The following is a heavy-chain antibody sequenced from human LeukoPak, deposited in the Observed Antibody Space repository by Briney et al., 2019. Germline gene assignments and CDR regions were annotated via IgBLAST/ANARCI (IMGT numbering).Heavy chain of an antibody. CDR3: ARQQHKTGYCSSTSCYASDWFDP. J-gene: IGHJ5*02. V-gene: IGHV5-51*01. D-gene: IGHD2-2*01. CDR2: IYPGYSDT. CDR1: GYSFTSYW. Sequence: GESLKISCNGSGYSFTSYWIGWVRQMPGKGLEWMGIIYPGYSDTRYSPSFQGPVTISAAKPISTAYLQWNSLKATDTAMYYCARQQHKTGYCSSTSCYASDWFDPWGQGTLVTVSS.